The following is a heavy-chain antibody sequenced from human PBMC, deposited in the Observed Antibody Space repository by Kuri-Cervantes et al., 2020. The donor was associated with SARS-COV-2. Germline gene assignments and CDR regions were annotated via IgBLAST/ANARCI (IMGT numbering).Heavy chain of an antibody. V-gene: IGHV3-21*01. CDR1: GFSLSRYT. CDR2: ISGSGSYI. Sequence: GGSLRLSCAASGFSLSRYTMNWVRQAPGKALEWVSSISGSGSYIYYADSMKGRFTISRESGGNSLYLDIHNLRAEDTAMYYCATDTAMVDYWGQGTLVTVSS. J-gene: IGHJ4*02. CDR3: ATDTAMVDY. D-gene: IGHD5-18*01.